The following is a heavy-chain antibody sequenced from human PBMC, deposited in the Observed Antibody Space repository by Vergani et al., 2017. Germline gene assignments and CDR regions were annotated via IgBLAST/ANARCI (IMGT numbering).Heavy chain of an antibody. J-gene: IGHJ5*02. Sequence: QVQLVRSGAEVKKPGASVKVSCKASGYTFTSHAISWVRQAPGHGLEWMGWISAYNGNTNFAQTLQGRVSMTTDTSTSTAYMGLRSLRADDTAVYYCARDLGQLGNDPWGQGTLVTVSS. V-gene: IGHV1-18*01. D-gene: IGHD6-13*01. CDR2: ISAYNGNT. CDR3: ARDLGQLGNDP. CDR1: GYTFTSHA.